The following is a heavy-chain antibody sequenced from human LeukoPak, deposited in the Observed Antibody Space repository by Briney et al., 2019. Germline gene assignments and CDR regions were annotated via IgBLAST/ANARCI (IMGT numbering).Heavy chain of an antibody. CDR1: GFTFSSYA. CDR3: AKDTLWFGESARLYAFDI. Sequence: GGSLRLSCAASGFTFSSYAMHWVRQAPGKGLEWVAVISYDGSNKYYADSVKGRFTISRDNSKNTLYLRMNSLRAEDTAVYYCAKDTLWFGESARLYAFDIWGQGTMVTVSS. V-gene: IGHV3-30-3*01. CDR2: ISYDGSNK. D-gene: IGHD3-10*01. J-gene: IGHJ3*02.